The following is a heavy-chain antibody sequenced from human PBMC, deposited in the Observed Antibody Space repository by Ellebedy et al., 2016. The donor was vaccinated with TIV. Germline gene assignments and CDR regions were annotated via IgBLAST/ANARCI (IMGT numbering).Heavy chain of an antibody. V-gene: IGHV3-7*01. CDR1: GFPFSNYF. CDR3: ARETSNY. CDR2: IKQDGSAK. Sequence: PGGSLRLSCAASGFPFSNYFMSWVRQAPGKGLEWVANIKQDGSAKNYVDSVKGRFTISRDNAKNSLYLQMNTLRADDTAVYYCARETSNYWGQGTLVTVSS. J-gene: IGHJ4*02.